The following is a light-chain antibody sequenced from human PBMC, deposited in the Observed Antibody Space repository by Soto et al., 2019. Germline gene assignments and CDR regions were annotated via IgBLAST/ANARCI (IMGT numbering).Light chain of an antibody. Sequence: IQLTQSPSSLSASVGDRVTITCRASQGISSSLAWYQQQPGKAPKLLIYAASTLQSGVPSRFSGSGSGTDFTLTISSLQPEDFATYYCQQHKSFPLCFCGGTTVEIK. V-gene: IGKV1-9*01. J-gene: IGKJ4*01. CDR3: QQHKSFPLC. CDR1: QGISSS. CDR2: AAS.